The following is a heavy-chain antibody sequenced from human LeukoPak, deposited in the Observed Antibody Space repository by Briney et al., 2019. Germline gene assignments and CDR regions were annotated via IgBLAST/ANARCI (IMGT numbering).Heavy chain of an antibody. CDR3: ARVIDSGIAADVTFDY. CDR2: IYHSGST. CDR1: GGSISSGGYY. D-gene: IGHD6-13*01. J-gene: IGHJ4*02. Sequence: SETLSLTCTVSGGSISSGGYYWSWIRQPPGKGLEWIGYIYHSGSTYYNPSLKSRVTISVDRSTNQFSLKLSSVTAADTAVYYCARVIDSGIAADVTFDYWGQGTLVTVSS. V-gene: IGHV4-30-2*01.